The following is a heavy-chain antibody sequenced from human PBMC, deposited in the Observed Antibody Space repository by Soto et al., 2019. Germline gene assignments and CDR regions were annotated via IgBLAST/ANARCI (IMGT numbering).Heavy chain of an antibody. J-gene: IGHJ3*02. D-gene: IGHD1-26*01. CDR1: GYTFTSYG. Sequence: QVQLVQSGAGVKKPGASVKVSCKASGYTFTSYGISWVRQAPGQGLEWMGWISAYNGNTNYAQKLQGRVTMTTDTSTSIAYMELRSLRSDDTAVYYCARDWELLPQPADAFDIWGQGTMVTVSS. V-gene: IGHV1-18*01. CDR2: ISAYNGNT. CDR3: ARDWELLPQPADAFDI.